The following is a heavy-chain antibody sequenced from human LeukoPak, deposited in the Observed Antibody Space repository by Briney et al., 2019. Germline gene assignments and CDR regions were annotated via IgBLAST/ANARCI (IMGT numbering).Heavy chain of an antibody. Sequence: GGSLRPSCAASGFTVSSNYMSWVRQAPGEGLEWVSVIYSGGSTYYADSVKGRFTISRDNSKNTLYLQMNSLRAEDTAVYYCARLGSSGWLYYYYYYGMDVWGQGTTVTVSS. CDR2: IYSGGST. V-gene: IGHV3-66*01. CDR1: GFTVSSNY. J-gene: IGHJ6*02. D-gene: IGHD6-19*01. CDR3: ARLGSSGWLYYYYYYGMDV.